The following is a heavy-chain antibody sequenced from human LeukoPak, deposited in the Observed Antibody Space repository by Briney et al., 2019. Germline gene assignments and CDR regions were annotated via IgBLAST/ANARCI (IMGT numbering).Heavy chain of an antibody. CDR2: IYYSGST. V-gene: IGHV4-30-4*08. D-gene: IGHD2-2*01. CDR3: ARVLVVPAAIDWFDP. CDR1: GGSISSYY. J-gene: IGHJ5*02. Sequence: SETLSLTCTVSGGSISSYYWSWIRQPPGKGLEWIGYIYYSGSTYYNPSLKSRVTISVDTSKNQFSLKLSSVTAADTAVYYCARVLVVPAAIDWFDPWGQGTLVTVSS.